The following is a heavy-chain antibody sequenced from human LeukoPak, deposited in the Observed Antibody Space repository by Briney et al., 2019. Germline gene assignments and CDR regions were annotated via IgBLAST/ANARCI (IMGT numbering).Heavy chain of an antibody. Sequence: GGSLRLSXAASGFIFSRHWMTWVRRAPGKGLEWVGNIKEDGSEQYYPESMRGRFTISRDNVNNILYLQLNSLRFDDTGVYYCVRETQAGITDFDYWGRGTLVTVSS. CDR3: VRETQAGITDFDY. D-gene: IGHD4-23*01. CDR1: GFIFSRHW. J-gene: IGHJ4*01. V-gene: IGHV3-7*01. CDR2: IKEDGSEQ.